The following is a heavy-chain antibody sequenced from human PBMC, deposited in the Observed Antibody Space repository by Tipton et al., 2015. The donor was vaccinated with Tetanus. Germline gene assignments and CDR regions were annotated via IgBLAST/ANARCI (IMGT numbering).Heavy chain of an antibody. CDR1: GYIFNNYW. J-gene: IGHJ4*02. V-gene: IGHV5-51*01. Sequence: MQLVQSGGEVKKPGESLKISCKGSGYIFNNYWIGWVRQKPGKGLEWMGIIYPSDSDTRYSPSFQGQVTISAGKSINTAYLQWSSLKASDTSIFYCARAHCTDGVCNFDFWGQGALVTVAS. CDR2: IYPSDSDT. D-gene: IGHD2-8*01. CDR3: ARAHCTDGVCNFDF.